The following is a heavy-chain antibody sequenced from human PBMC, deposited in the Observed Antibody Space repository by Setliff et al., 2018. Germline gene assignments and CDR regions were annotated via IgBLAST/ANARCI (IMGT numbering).Heavy chain of an antibody. CDR3: ARVGQQLVYYYYGMDV. V-gene: IGHV5-51*01. Sequence: PGESLKISCKGSGYSFTSYWIGWVRQMPGKGLEWMGIIYPGDSDTRYSPSFQGQVTISADKSISTAYLQWSSLKASDTAMYYCARVGQQLVYYYYGMDVWGQGTTVTSP. CDR2: IYPGDSDT. J-gene: IGHJ6*02. CDR1: GYSFTSYW. D-gene: IGHD6-13*01.